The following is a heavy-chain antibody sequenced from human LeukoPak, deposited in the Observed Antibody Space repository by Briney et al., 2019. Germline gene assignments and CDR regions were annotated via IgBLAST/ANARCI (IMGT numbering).Heavy chain of an antibody. D-gene: IGHD5-12*01. CDR1: GYTFTGYY. V-gene: IGHV1-2*02. J-gene: IGHJ4*02. CDR3: ARARAQRGYSGYDVGY. CDR2: INPNSGGT. Sequence: ASVKVSCKASGYTFTGYYMHWVRQAPGQGREWMGWINPNSGGTNYAQKFQGRVTMTRDTSISTAYMELSRLRSDDTAVYYCARARAQRGYSGYDVGYWGQGTLVTVSS.